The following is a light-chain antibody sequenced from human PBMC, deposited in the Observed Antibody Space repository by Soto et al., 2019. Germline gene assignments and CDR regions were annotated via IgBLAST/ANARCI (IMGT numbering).Light chain of an antibody. V-gene: IGLV2-14*01. Sequence: QSVLTQPASVSGSPGQSITISCTGTRSDVGGYNFVSWYQQHPGKAPKLMIYEVSNRPSGVSNRFSGSKSGNTASLTISGLQAEDEADYYCSSYTSSSTFSYVFGTGTKLTVL. CDR2: EVS. CDR3: SSYTSSSTFSYV. CDR1: RSDVGGYNF. J-gene: IGLJ1*01.